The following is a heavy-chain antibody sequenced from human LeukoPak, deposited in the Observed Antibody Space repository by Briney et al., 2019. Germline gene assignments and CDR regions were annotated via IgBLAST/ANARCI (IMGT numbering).Heavy chain of an antibody. CDR2: INPSGGST. J-gene: IGHJ4*02. Sequence: ASVKVSCKASGYTFTSYYMHWVRQAPGQGLEWMGIINPSGGSTSYAQKFQGRVTMTRDTSTSTVYMELSSLRSEDTAVYYCARVRASIGSIDYWGQGTLVTASS. CDR3: ARVRASIGSIDY. D-gene: IGHD3-22*01. V-gene: IGHV1-46*01. CDR1: GYTFTSYY.